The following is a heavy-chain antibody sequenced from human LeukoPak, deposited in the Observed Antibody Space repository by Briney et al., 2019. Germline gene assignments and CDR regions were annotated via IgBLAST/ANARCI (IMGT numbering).Heavy chain of an antibody. Sequence: SETLSLTCTVSGGSISSYYWSWIRQPAGKGLEWIGRIYTSGSTNYNPSLKSRVTMSVDTSKNQFSLKLSSVTAADTAVYYCAREGTSDSYGSSVFFDYWGQGTLVTVSS. J-gene: IGHJ4*02. D-gene: IGHD5-18*01. CDR1: GGSISSYY. V-gene: IGHV4-4*07. CDR3: AREGTSDSYGSSVFFDY. CDR2: IYTSGST.